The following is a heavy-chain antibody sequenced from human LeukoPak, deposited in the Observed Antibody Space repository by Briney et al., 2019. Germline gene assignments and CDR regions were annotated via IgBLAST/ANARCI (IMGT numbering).Heavy chain of an antibody. CDR3: TQKGYCSSTSCYVSGYYYYYMDV. CDR2: IKKDGSEK. J-gene: IGHJ6*03. Sequence: GGSLRLXCAASGFTFSNYWMTWVRQAPGKVLEWVANIKKDGSEKYYVDSVKGRFTISKDNAKNSLYLQMNSLRVEDTAMYYCTQKGYCSSTSCYVSGYYYYYMDVWGKGTTVTVSS. D-gene: IGHD2-2*01. CDR1: GFTFSNYW. V-gene: IGHV3-7*01.